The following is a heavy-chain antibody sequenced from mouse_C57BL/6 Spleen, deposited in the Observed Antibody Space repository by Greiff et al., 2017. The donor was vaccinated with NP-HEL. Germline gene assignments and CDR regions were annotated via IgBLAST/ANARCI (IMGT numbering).Heavy chain of an antibody. CDR2: ISDGGSYT. CDR1: GFTFSSYA. V-gene: IGHV5-4*01. D-gene: IGHD1-1*01. Sequence: DVMLVESGGGLVKPGGSLKLSCAASGFTFSSYAMSWVRQTPEKRLEWVATISDGGSYTYYPDNVKGRFTISRDNAKNNLYLQMSHLKSEDTAMYYCARDYYGGVDYFDYWGQGTTLTVSS. J-gene: IGHJ2*01. CDR3: ARDYYGGVDYFDY.